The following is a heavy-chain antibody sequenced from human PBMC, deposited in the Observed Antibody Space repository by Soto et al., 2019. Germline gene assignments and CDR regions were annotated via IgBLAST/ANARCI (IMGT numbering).Heavy chain of an antibody. CDR1: GFSFDGYA. D-gene: IGHD3-16*01. CDR3: ARDIGFDYVN. Sequence: GGSLRLSCAASGFSFDGYAMNWVRQPPGKGLEWVSGISRNSGNIDYADSVKGRFTISRDNAKNSLYLQMNSLSAEDTGVYFCARDIGFDYVNWGQGTLVTVSS. J-gene: IGHJ4*02. CDR2: ISRNSGNI. V-gene: IGHV3-9*01.